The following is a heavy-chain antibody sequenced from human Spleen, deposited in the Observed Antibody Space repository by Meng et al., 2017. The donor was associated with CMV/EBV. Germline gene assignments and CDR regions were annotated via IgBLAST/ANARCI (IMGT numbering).Heavy chain of an antibody. CDR2: IGSGGDDT. CDR1: GFTFSSHD. Sequence: GESLKISCAACGFTFSSHDIHWVRQATGKGLEWVSPIGSGGDDTYYPGPVKGQFPISREKAKSSLYLQMNSLRAGDTAVYCCAMGYSTSWYDFDFWGQGTMVTVSS. D-gene: IGHD6-13*01. V-gene: IGHV3-13*03. CDR3: AMGYSTSWYDFDF. J-gene: IGHJ3*01.